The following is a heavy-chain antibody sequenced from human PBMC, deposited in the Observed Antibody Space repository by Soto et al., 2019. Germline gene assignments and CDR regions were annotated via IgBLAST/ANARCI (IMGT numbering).Heavy chain of an antibody. CDR3: AKDVQDIVVVVAAPDAFDI. V-gene: IGHV3-23*01. CDR1: GFTFSSYA. D-gene: IGHD2-15*01. CDR2: ISGSGGST. J-gene: IGHJ3*02. Sequence: EVQLLESGGGLVQPGGSLRLSCAASGFTFSSYAMSWVRQAPGKGLEWVSAISGSGGSTYYADSVKGRFTISRDTSKNTLYLQMNSLRAEDTAVYYCAKDVQDIVVVVAAPDAFDIWGQGTMVTVSS.